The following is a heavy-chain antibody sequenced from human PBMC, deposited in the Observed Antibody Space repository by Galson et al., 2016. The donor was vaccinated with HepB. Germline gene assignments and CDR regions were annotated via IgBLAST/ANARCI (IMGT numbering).Heavy chain of an antibody. Sequence: SETLSLTCTVSGGSVNSGSYYWTWVRQSPGKGLEWIGNIYYTWSRNFNPALESRVTISLDTSKNQFSLQLRSVTAADTAVYYCARDPIRGDGHTNDQWGQGRPVTVSS. J-gene: IGHJ4*02. D-gene: IGHD5-24*01. CDR3: ARDPIRGDGHTNDQ. CDR2: IYYTWSR. CDR1: GGSVNSGSYY. V-gene: IGHV4-61*01.